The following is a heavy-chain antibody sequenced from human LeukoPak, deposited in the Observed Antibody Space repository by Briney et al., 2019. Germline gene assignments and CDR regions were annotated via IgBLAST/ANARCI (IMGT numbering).Heavy chain of an antibody. J-gene: IGHJ3*02. D-gene: IGHD2-21*02. CDR2: IEQDGSEK. V-gene: IGHV3-7*01. CDR3: ARMRPGICGGDCPDAFDI. Sequence: GSLRLSCAASGCTFSSYWMSWVRQTPGKGLEWVANIEQDGSEKYYVDSVKGRFTISRDNAKNSLYLQMNSLRAEDTAVYYCARMRPGICGGDCPDAFDIWGQGTMVTVSS. CDR1: GCTFSSYW.